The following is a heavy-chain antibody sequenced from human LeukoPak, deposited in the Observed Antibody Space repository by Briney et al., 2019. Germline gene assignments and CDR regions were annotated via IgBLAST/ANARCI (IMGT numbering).Heavy chain of an antibody. CDR1: GFTFSNYA. CDR2: INDNGSTR. D-gene: IGHD3-10*01. CDR3: AKMEGVPFDY. Sequence: GGSLRLSCGASGFTFSNYAMSWVRQAPGKGLEWVSGINDNGSTRFYAASVKGRFTSSRDNPKNTLYLQMNSLRAEDTAVYYCAKMEGVPFDYWGQGTLVTVSS. V-gene: IGHV3-23*01. J-gene: IGHJ4*02.